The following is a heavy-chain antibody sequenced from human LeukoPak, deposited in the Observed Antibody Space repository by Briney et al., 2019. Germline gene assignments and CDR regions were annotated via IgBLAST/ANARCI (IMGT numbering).Heavy chain of an antibody. Sequence: ASVKVSCKTSGYTFNSYGISWVRQAPGQGLAWMGWINPYNGNTNYAQNLQGRVTMTTDTSTSTAYMELRSLRSDDTAVYYCARRGLTNEDTYCNSTGCYIASGDWFDPWGQGTLVTVSS. V-gene: IGHV1-18*01. CDR2: INPYNGNT. J-gene: IGHJ5*02. D-gene: IGHD2-2*02. CDR3: ARRGLTNEDTYCNSTGCYIASGDWFDP. CDR1: GYTFNSYG.